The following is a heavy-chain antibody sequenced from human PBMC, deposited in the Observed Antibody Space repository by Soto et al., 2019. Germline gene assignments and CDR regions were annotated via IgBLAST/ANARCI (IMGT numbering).Heavy chain of an antibody. J-gene: IGHJ5*02. CDR2: ISGSGGST. D-gene: IGHD4-17*01. V-gene: IGHV3-23*01. Sequence: GGSLRLSCAASGFTFSSYAMSWVRQAPGKGLEWVSAISGSGGSTYYADSVKGRFTISRDNSKNTLYLQMNSLRAEDTAVYYCARLHLKRTNSYGDYAPPNNWFDPWGQGTLVTVSS. CDR3: ARLHLKRTNSYGDYAPPNNWFDP. CDR1: GFTFSSYA.